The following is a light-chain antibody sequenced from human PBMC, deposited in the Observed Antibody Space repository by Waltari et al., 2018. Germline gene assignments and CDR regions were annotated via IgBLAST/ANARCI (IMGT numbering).Light chain of an antibody. Sequence: IVLTQPPGTLSLSPGGRATLSCRASQNIGHYLAWYQQKPGQAPRLLIYASTTRAAGIPDRFSGSGSGADFSLTITRLEPDDFAVYYCQHHFRLPATFGQGTKV. CDR2: AST. CDR1: QNIGHY. CDR3: QHHFRLPAT. J-gene: IGKJ1*01. V-gene: IGKV3-20*01.